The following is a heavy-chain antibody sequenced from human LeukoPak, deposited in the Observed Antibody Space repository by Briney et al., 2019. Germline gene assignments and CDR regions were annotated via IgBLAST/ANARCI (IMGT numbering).Heavy chain of an antibody. D-gene: IGHD1-14*01. CDR2: ISYDGSNK. V-gene: IGHV3-30*18. CDR3: AKDFQTD. Sequence: GGSLRLSCAASGFTFSSYGMHWVRQAPGKGLEWVAVISYDGSNKYYADSVKGRFTISRDNSKNTLYLQMNSLRAEDTAVYYCAKDFQTDWGQGTLVTVSS. CDR1: GFTFSSYG. J-gene: IGHJ4*02.